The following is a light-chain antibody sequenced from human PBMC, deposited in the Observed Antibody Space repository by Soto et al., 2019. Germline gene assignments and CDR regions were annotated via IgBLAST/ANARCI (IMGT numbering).Light chain of an antibody. CDR2: GAS. CDR1: QRVSSTY. J-gene: IGKJ1*01. Sequence: EIVLTQSPGTLSLSPGEGATLSCRASQRVSSTYLAWYQQKPGQAPRLLIYGASSRATGIPDRFTGSGSGTDFSLTISRLEPEDFAVYYCQQYGSSPQTFGQGTKVDI. V-gene: IGKV3-20*01. CDR3: QQYGSSPQT.